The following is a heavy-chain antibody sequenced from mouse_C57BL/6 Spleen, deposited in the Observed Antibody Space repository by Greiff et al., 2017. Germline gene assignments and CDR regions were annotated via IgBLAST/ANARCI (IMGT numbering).Heavy chain of an antibody. CDR1: GFTFSSYA. CDR2: ISDGGSYT. V-gene: IGHV5-4*03. Sequence: EVKLMESGGGLVKPGGSLKLSCAASGFTFSSYAMSWVRQTPEKRLEWVATISDGGSYTYYPDNVKGRFTISRDNAKNNLYLQMSHLKSEDTAMYYCAREGETFFAYWGQGTLVTVSA. CDR3: AREGETFFAY. J-gene: IGHJ3*01.